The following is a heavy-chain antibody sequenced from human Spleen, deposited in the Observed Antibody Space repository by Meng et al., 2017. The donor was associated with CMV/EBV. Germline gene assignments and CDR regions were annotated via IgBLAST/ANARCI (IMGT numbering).Heavy chain of an antibody. J-gene: IGHJ4*02. Sequence: SCAASGFTFSSNGMSWVRQAPGKGLEWVSAFSGSGGGTYYADSVKGRFTISRDNSKNTLYLQMNSLRADDTAVYYCAKGITGTSPFDYWGQGTLVTVSS. CDR2: FSGSGGGT. CDR3: AKGITGTSPFDY. CDR1: GFTFSSNG. V-gene: IGHV3-23*01. D-gene: IGHD1-7*01.